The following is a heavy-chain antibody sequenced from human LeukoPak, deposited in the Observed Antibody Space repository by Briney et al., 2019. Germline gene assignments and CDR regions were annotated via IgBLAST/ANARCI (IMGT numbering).Heavy chain of an antibody. CDR2: ISSSSSYI. CDR3: AKMLWFGELYPPLFDY. V-gene: IGHV3-21*01. J-gene: IGHJ4*02. CDR1: GFTFSGYS. Sequence: KPGGSLRLSCAASGFTFSGYSMNWVRQAPGKGLEWVSSISSSSSYIYYADSVKGRFTISRDNAKNSLYLQMNSLRAKDTAVYYCAKMLWFGELYPPLFDYWGQGTLVTVSS. D-gene: IGHD3-10*01.